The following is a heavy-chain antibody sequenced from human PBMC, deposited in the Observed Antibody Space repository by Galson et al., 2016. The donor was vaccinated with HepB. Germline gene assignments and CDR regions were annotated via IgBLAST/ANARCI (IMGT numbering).Heavy chain of an antibody. CDR3: ARDRDFWSGYFEY. V-gene: IGHV1-18*01. CDR1: GYTFTTSG. D-gene: IGHD3-3*01. Sequence: SVKVSCKASGYTFTTSGISWVRQAPGQGLEWMGWISTYSGNTKYAQKFQGGLTLTTDSSTTTAYMELRSLTSDDAAVYYCARDRDFWSGYFEYWGQGTLVTVSS. CDR2: ISTYSGNT. J-gene: IGHJ4*02.